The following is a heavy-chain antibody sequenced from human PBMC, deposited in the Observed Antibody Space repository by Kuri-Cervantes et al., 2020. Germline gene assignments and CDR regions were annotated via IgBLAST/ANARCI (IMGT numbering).Heavy chain of an antibody. J-gene: IGHJ4*02. CDR1: GGSFSGYF. CDR3: AKDSLPSTATPHYSDY. V-gene: IGHV4-34*01. D-gene: IGHD6-25*01. CDR2: INHSGST. Sequence: GSLRLSCAVYGGSFSGYFWSWIRQPPGKGLEWIGEINHSGSTNYNPSLKSRVTISVDTSKNQFSLKLSSVTAADTAVYYCAKDSLPSTATPHYSDYWGQGTLVTVSS.